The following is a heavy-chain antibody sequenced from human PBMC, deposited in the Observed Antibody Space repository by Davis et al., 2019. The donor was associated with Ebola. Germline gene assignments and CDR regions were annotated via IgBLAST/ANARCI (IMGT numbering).Heavy chain of an antibody. Sequence: SETLSLTCTVSGGSITNDGYSWSWIRQPPGKGLEWIGYIYHTGTVYYNPSLKSRVTISRGTSHNQFSLNVTSVTAADTAVYYCARGRYYTPYYFDLWGRGTLVTVSS. CDR3: ARGRYYTPYYFDL. V-gene: IGHV4-30-2*01. J-gene: IGHJ2*01. CDR2: IYHTGTV. CDR1: GGSITNDGYS. D-gene: IGHD2-21*01.